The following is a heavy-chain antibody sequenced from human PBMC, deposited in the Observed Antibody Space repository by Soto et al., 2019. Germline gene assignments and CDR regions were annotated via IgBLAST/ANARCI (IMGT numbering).Heavy chain of an antibody. Sequence: PGGSLRLSCAASGFTFSRYGMHWVRQAPGKGLEWVAVIWYDGSNKYYADSVKGRFTISRDNSKSTLYLQMNSLRAEDTAVYYCARRILTGFYYYYGMDVWGQGTTVTVSS. V-gene: IGHV3-33*01. CDR1: GFTFSRYG. D-gene: IGHD3-9*01. CDR2: IWYDGSNK. J-gene: IGHJ6*02. CDR3: ARRILTGFYYYYGMDV.